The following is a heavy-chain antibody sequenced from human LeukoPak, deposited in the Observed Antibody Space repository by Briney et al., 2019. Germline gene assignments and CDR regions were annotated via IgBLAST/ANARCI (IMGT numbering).Heavy chain of an antibody. CDR2: INAGNGKT. CDR3: ARARWTSTVTTYYLDY. J-gene: IGHJ4*02. Sequence: GASVKVSCKTSGYTFTDYAVQWVRRAPGQRLEWMGWINAGNGKTKYSQKFQDRVTITRDTSATTAYLDLNSLRSEDTAVYYCARARWTSTVTTYYLDYRGQGTLVTVSS. CDR1: GYTFTDYA. V-gene: IGHV1-3*01. D-gene: IGHD4-17*01.